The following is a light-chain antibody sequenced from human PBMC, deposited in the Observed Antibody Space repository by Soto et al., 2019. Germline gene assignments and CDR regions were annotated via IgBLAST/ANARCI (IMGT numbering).Light chain of an antibody. V-gene: IGKV1-5*01. CDR2: DAS. CDR3: HSRA. CDR1: QTISRW. J-gene: IGKJ5*01. Sequence: DIQLTQTPSTLSASVGDEVTITCRASQTISRWLAWYQQKPGRAPKLLIYDASTLESVVPSRFSGSGSETEFTLTISRLQPDDFATYCCHSRAFGQGTRLEIK.